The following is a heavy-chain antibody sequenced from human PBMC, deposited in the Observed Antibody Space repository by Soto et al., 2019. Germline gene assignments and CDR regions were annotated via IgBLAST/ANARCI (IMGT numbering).Heavy chain of an antibody. J-gene: IGHJ4*02. D-gene: IGHD2-2*01. CDR3: AKESTSGTTLDY. CDR2: ISSSSSYI. V-gene: IGHV3-21*01. CDR1: VFTFISYS. Sequence: PGWSLRLSCASSVFTFISYSMNWVRQAPGKGLEWVSSISSSSSYIYYADSVKGRFTISRDNAKNSLYLQMNSLRAEDTAVFYCAKESTSGTTLDYWGQGTLVTVSS.